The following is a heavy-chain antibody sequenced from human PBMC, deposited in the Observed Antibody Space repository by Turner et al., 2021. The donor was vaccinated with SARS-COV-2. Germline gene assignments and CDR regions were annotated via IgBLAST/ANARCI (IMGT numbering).Heavy chain of an antibody. D-gene: IGHD3-10*02. CDR2: IYYSGST. Sequence: QLQLQESGPGLVKPSETLSLTCTVSGGSIRHSHDYWGWIRQPPGKGPEWIGSIYYSGSTYYNTSLKSRVTISVDTSKNQFSLKLSSVTTADTALYYCSRHASIVRGSPFDPWGQGTLVTVSS. V-gene: IGHV4-39*01. CDR3: SRHASIVRGSPFDP. CDR1: GGSIRHSHDY. J-gene: IGHJ5*02.